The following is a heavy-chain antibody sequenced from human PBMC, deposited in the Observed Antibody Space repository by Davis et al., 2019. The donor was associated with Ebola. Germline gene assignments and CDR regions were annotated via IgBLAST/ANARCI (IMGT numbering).Heavy chain of an antibody. V-gene: IGHV1-18*01. Sequence: ASVKVSCKASAYTFTSYGISWVRQAPGQGLEWMGWISAYNGNTNYAQNLQGRVTMSTDTSTSTAYMELRSLRSDDTAVYYCARSVTMVLVNNWFDSWGQGTLVIVSS. CDR3: ARSVTMVLVNNWFDS. CDR2: ISAYNGNT. D-gene: IGHD3-22*01. CDR1: AYTFTSYG. J-gene: IGHJ5*01.